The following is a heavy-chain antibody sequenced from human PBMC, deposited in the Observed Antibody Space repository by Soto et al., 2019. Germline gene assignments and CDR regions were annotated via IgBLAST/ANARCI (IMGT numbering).Heavy chain of an antibody. J-gene: IGHJ4*02. D-gene: IGHD2-15*01. CDR2: IYNSGGT. CDR3: ARDLGGYLDY. Sequence: ETLSLTCTVSGGSISSYYWSWIRQPPGKGLEWIGYIYNSGGTYYADSVKGRFTISRDNSKNTLYLQMNSLRADDTAMYYCARDLGGYLDYWGQGTVVTVSS. CDR1: GGSISSYY. V-gene: IGHV3-53*01.